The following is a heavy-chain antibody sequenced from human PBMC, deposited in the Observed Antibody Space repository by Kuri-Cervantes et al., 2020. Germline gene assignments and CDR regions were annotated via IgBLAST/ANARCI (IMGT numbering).Heavy chain of an antibody. CDR1: GFTFSSYG. CDR2: ISGSGGST. Sequence: GESLKISCAASGFTFSSYGMHWVRQAPGKGLEWVSAISGSGGSTYYADSVKGRFTISRDNSKNTLYLQMNSLRAEDTAVYYCARDGTPTAVYYYYGMDVWGQGTTVTVSS. J-gene: IGHJ6*02. D-gene: IGHD1-7*01. CDR3: ARDGTPTAVYYYYGMDV. V-gene: IGHV3-23*01.